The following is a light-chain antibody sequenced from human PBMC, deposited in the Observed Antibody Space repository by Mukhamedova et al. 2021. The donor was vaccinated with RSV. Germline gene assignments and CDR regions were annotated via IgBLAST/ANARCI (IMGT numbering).Light chain of an antibody. J-gene: IGKJ2*01. CDR3: QQCHSFPYT. V-gene: IGKV1-5*03. CDR2: QAS. Sequence: WDLQAPGKAPKLLIHQASVLETGVPSRFSASGSATVFTLTISGLQPDDFATYYCQQCHSFPYTFGPGTKLE.